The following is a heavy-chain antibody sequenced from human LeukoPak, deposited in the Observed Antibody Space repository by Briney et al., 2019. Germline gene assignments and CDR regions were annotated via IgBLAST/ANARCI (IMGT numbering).Heavy chain of an antibody. J-gene: IGHJ4*02. D-gene: IGHD4-17*01. Sequence: GASVKVSCKTSGYTFTTYHNNWVRQATGAGLEWLGWMNPYSGDRGYAQKFQARLSITSDTTISTAYMELSSLRSDDTAVYFCARTTSLTASGYDYWGQGTLVTVSS. CDR1: GYTFTTYH. CDR2: MNPYSGDR. V-gene: IGHV1-8*03. CDR3: ARTTSLTASGYDY.